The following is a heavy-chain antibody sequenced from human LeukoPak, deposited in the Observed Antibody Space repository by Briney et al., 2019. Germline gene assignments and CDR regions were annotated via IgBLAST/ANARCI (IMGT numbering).Heavy chain of an antibody. Sequence: SETLSLTCTVSGGSISSSSYYWGWIRQPPGRGLEWIGSIYYSGSTYYNPSLKSRVTISVDTSKNQFSLKLSSVTAADTAVYYCARAAGINHYYGMDVWGQGTTVTVSS. CDR2: IYYSGST. D-gene: IGHD3-10*01. CDR3: ARAAGINHYYGMDV. V-gene: IGHV4-39*07. J-gene: IGHJ6*02. CDR1: GGSISSSSYY.